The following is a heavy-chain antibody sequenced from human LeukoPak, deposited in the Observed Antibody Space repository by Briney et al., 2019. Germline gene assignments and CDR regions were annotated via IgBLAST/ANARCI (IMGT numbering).Heavy chain of an antibody. J-gene: IGHJ4*02. V-gene: IGHV5-51*01. Sequence: GESLKNSCKGSGYSFTNYWIGWVRQMPGKGLEWMGIIYPGDSDTRYSPSFKAQVTISVDKSTTTAFLQWSSLKASDTAIYYCARRGDNGDYLDYWGQGTLVTVSS. CDR1: GYSFTNYW. CDR2: IYPGDSDT. CDR3: ARRGDNGDYLDY. D-gene: IGHD4-17*01.